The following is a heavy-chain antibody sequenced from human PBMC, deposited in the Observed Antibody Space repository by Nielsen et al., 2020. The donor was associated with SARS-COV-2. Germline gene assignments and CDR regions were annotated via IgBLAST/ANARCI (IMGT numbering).Heavy chain of an antibody. CDR1: GYSSTNYW. Sequence: GESLKISCKASGYSSTNYWIGWVRQMPGKGLECVGIIYPADSDTKYSPSFQGQVTISADKSINTAYLQWNSLKASDTAMYYCARHRYFDSWGQGTLVTVSS. CDR2: IYPADSDT. CDR3: ARHRYFDS. V-gene: IGHV5-51*01. J-gene: IGHJ4*02.